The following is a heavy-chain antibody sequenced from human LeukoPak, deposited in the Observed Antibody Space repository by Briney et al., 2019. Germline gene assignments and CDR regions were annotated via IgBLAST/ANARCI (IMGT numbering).Heavy chain of an antibody. CDR2: FDTEDGVT. D-gene: IGHD2-15*01. CDR3: ATVLGPHALGYCSGGSCYWDAFDI. J-gene: IGHJ3*02. CDR1: GYTLTELS. Sequence: ASGKVPCKVSGYTLTELSMCRVRQAPGKGLEWRGGFDTEDGVTIYAQKFQGRVTMTEDTSTDTAYMELSSLRSEDTAVYYCATVLGPHALGYCSGGSCYWDAFDIWGQGTMVTVSS. V-gene: IGHV1-24*01.